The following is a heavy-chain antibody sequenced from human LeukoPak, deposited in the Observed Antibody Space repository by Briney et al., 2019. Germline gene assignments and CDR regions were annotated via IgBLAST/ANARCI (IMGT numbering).Heavy chain of an antibody. D-gene: IGHD4-17*01. Sequence: GGSLRLSCAASGFTFSSYSMNWVRQAPGKGLEWVSYISSSSSTIYYADSVKGRFTISRDNAKNSLYLQMNSLRAEDTAVYYCAKGYGDYVGWVGGSPFADYWGQGTLVTVSS. CDR2: ISSSSSTI. J-gene: IGHJ4*02. CDR3: AKGYGDYVGWVGGSPFADY. CDR1: GFTFSSYS. V-gene: IGHV3-48*04.